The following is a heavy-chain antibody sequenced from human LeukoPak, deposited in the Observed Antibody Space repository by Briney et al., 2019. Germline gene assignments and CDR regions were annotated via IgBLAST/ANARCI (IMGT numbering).Heavy chain of an antibody. J-gene: IGHJ2*01. Sequence: GGSLRLSCAASGFTLSNYYMSWIRQTPGKGLEWISYMSSTGNTIYYEASVKGRFTVSRDSATNSLFLQMDSLRAEDTGVYFCARSSDYFTYFGLWGRGSLVTVSS. CDR3: ARSSDYFTYFGL. D-gene: IGHD2/OR15-2a*01. CDR1: GFTLSNYY. V-gene: IGHV3-11*04. CDR2: MSSTGNTI.